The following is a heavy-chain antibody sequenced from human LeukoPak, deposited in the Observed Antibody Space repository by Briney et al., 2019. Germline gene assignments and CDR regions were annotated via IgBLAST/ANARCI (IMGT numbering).Heavy chain of an antibody. Sequence: GGSLRLSCAASGFTFTSHWMHWIRQAPGKGLVWVSRIKSDGSSTNYADSVKGRFTISRDNAKNTLYLQMNSLRAEDTAVYYCSRSPYLHYSGSYDYFDYWGQGTLVTVSS. V-gene: IGHV3-74*01. CDR3: SRSPYLHYSGSYDYFDY. CDR2: IKSDGSST. D-gene: IGHD1-26*01. J-gene: IGHJ4*02. CDR1: GFTFTSHW.